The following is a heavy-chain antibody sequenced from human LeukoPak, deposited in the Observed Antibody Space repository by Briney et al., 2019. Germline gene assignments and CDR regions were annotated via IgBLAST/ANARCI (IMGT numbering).Heavy chain of an antibody. D-gene: IGHD3-22*01. J-gene: IGHJ4*02. Sequence: PSETLSLTCTVSGGSISSTTYYWRWIRQPPGKGLEWIGTIYYSGSTYYNPSVKSRVTLSLDTSKNQLSLKLSSVTAADTAVYYCARLSHYSDSSGYYLGSYYFDYWGQGTLVTVSS. CDR1: GGSISSTTYY. CDR3: ARLSHYSDSSGYYLGSYYFDY. CDR2: IYYSGST. V-gene: IGHV4-39*01.